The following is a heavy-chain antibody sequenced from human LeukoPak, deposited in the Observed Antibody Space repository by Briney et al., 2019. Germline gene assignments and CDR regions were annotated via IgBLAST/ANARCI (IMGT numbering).Heavy chain of an antibody. D-gene: IGHD6-19*01. Sequence: GGSLRLSCAASGFTFSSYAMHWVRQAPGKGLEWVAIISYDGSNKFYADSVKGRFTISRDNSKNTLYVQMNGLRAEDTAVYYCAKDTGQWLAQYFFEYWGQGALVTVSS. CDR3: AKDTGQWLAQYFFEY. V-gene: IGHV3-30*18. CDR2: ISYDGSNK. CDR1: GFTFSSYA. J-gene: IGHJ4*02.